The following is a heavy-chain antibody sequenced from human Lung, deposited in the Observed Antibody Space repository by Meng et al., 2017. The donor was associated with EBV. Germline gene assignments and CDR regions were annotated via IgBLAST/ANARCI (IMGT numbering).Heavy chain of an antibody. Sequence: LQESGPGLVKPSPTLSLTCTVSGGSISSGDYYWSWIRQPPGKGLEWIGYIYYSGSTYYNPSLKSRVTISVDTSKNQFSLKLSSVTAADTAVYYCARGYYDSSGYGYWYIDLWGRGTLVTVSS. CDR2: IYYSGST. V-gene: IGHV4-30-4*01. J-gene: IGHJ2*01. CDR1: GGSISSGDYY. CDR3: ARGYYDSSGYGYWYIDL. D-gene: IGHD3-22*01.